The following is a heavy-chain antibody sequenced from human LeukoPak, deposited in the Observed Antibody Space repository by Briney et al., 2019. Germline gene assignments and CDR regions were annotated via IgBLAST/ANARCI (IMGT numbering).Heavy chain of an antibody. J-gene: IGHJ6*03. CDR3: AKQGELSLRYYYYYMDV. V-gene: IGHV3-23*01. Sequence: PGGSLRLSCAASGFTFSSYAMSWVRQAPGKWLEWVSAISGSGGSTYYADSVKGRFTISRDNSKNTLYLQMNSLRAEDTAVYYCAKQGELSLRYYYYYMDVWGKGTTVTVSS. CDR1: GFTFSSYA. CDR2: ISGSGGST. D-gene: IGHD3-16*02.